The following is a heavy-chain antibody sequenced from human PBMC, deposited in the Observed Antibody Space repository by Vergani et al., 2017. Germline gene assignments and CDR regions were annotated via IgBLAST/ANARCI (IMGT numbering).Heavy chain of an antibody. D-gene: IGHD3-9*01. CDR2: IYYSGST. Sequence: QVQLQESGPGLVKPSETLSLTCTVSGGSISSYYWSWIRQPPGKGLEWIGYIYYSGSTNYNPSLKSRVTISVDTSKNQFSLKLSSVTAADTAVYYCARVGQAASGPVLRYFVREDYYGMDVWGQGTTVTVSS. CDR3: ARVGQAASGPVLRYFVREDYYGMDV. J-gene: IGHJ6*02. CDR1: GGSISSYY. V-gene: IGHV4-59*01.